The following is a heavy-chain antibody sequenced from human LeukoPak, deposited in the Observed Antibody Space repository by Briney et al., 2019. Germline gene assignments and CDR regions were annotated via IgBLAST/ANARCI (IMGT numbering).Heavy chain of an antibody. D-gene: IGHD4-17*01. CDR3: LKGTVTTSFYFDY. Sequence: PGRSLRLSCAASGFTFSSYAMHWVRQAPGKGLEWVAFISYDKTITYYADSVRGRFTISTDNSKDTLYLQMNSLRAEDTAVYYCLKGTVTTSFYFDYWGRGTLVTVSS. CDR2: ISYDKTIT. CDR1: GFTFSSYA. V-gene: IGHV3-30*18. J-gene: IGHJ4*02.